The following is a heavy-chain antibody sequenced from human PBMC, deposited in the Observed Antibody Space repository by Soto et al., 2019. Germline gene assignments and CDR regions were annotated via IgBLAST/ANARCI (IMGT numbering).Heavy chain of an antibody. CDR2: ITGSGNYI. D-gene: IGHD3-10*01. Sequence: WESXRLSGSASVFTFVTYSIGVVRHAPGKGLEWVSCITGSGNYIYYADSVSGRFTISRDNAKNSLYLQMNSLRAEDTAVYYCARDEEASNYLYGIDVWGQGTTVTVSS. V-gene: IGHV3-21*01. J-gene: IGHJ6*02. CDR3: ARDEEASNYLYGIDV. CDR1: VFTFVTYS.